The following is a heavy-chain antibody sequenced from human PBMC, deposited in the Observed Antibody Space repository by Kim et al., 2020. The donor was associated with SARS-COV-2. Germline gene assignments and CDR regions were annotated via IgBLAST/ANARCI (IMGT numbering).Heavy chain of an antibody. Sequence: ASVKVSCKASGYTFTSYAMHWVRQAPGQRLEWMGWINAGNGNTKYSQKFQGRVTITRDTSASTAYMELSSLRSEDTAVYYCAAPEPRIMGELSLDYWGQGTLVTVSS. CDR1: GYTFTSYA. V-gene: IGHV1-3*01. CDR2: INAGNGNT. D-gene: IGHD3-16*02. CDR3: AAPEPRIMGELSLDY. J-gene: IGHJ4*02.